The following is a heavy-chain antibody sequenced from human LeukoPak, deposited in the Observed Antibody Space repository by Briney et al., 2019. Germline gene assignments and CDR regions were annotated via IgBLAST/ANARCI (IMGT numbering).Heavy chain of an antibody. V-gene: IGHV4-59*12. Sequence: SETLSLTCTVSGGSISSYYWSWIRQPPGKGLEWIWYIYYSGSTNYNPSLKSRVTMSVDTSNNQFSLKLSSVTAADTALYYCARGIAAAAKQGGFDYWGQGTLVTVSS. CDR2: IYYSGST. CDR1: GGSISSYY. D-gene: IGHD6-13*01. CDR3: ARGIAAAAKQGGFDY. J-gene: IGHJ4*02.